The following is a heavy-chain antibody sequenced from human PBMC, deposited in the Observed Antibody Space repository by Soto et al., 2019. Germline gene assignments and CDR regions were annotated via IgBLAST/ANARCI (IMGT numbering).Heavy chain of an antibody. CDR2: ISYDGSNK. CDR3: ARDIVATISNYYYYYGMDV. J-gene: IGHJ6*02. D-gene: IGHD5-12*01. Sequence: QVQLVESGGGVVQPGRSLRLSCAASGFTFSSYAMHWVRQAPGKGLEWVAVISYDGSNKYYADSVKGRFTISRDTSKNTLYLQMNSLRAEYTAVYYCARDIVATISNYYYYYGMDVCGQGTTVTVSS. V-gene: IGHV3-30-3*01. CDR1: GFTFSSYA.